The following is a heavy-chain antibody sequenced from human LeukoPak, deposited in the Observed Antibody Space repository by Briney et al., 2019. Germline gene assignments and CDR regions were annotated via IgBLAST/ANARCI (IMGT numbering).Heavy chain of an antibody. CDR2: IYYSGST. CDR3: ARQDIEQPTIAARSSVRGPYGMDV. V-gene: IGHV4-30-4*01. Sequence: SQTLSLTCTVSGGSIGYGDYYWSWIRQPPGKGLEWIGYIYYSGSTYYNPSLKSRVTISGDTSKNQFSLRLSSVTAADTAVYYCARQDIEQPTIAARSSVRGPYGMDVWGQGTTVTVSS. D-gene: IGHD6-6*01. J-gene: IGHJ6*02. CDR1: GGSIGYGDYY.